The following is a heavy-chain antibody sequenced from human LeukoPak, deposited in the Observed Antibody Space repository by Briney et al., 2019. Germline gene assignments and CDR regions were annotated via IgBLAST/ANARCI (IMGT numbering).Heavy chain of an antibody. J-gene: IGHJ5*02. CDR1: GGSISSSSYY. CDR2: IYYSGST. V-gene: IGHV4-39*01. CDR3: ARHDYYGSGSPNWFDP. Sequence: PSETLSLTCTVSGGSISSSSYYWGWIRQPPGKGLEWIGSIYYSGSTYYNPSLKSRVTISVDMSENQFSLKLSSVAAADTAVYYCARHDYYGSGSPNWFDPWGQGTLVTVSS. D-gene: IGHD3-10*01.